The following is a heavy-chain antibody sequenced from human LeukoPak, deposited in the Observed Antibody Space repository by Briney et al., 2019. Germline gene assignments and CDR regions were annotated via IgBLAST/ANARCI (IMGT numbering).Heavy chain of an antibody. D-gene: IGHD1-26*01. CDR2: IYPGDSDT. V-gene: IGHV5-51*01. CDR1: GYSFTTYW. CDR3: ARLLSGSYYPGN. J-gene: IGHJ4*02. Sequence: GESLKICCKGSGYSFTTYWIGWVRQMPGKGVGWMGIIYPGDSDTSYSPSFQGQVTISADKSISTAYLQWSSLKASDTAMYYCARLLSGSYYPGNWGQGTLVTVSS.